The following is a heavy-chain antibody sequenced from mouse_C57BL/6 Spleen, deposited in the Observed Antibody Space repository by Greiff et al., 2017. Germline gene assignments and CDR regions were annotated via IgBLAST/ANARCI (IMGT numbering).Heavy chain of an antibody. V-gene: IGHV3-6*01. Sequence: EVKLEESGPGLVKPSQSLSLTCSVTGYSITSGYYWNWIRQFPGNKLEWMGYISYDGSNNYNPSLKNRISITRDTSKNQFFLKLNSVTTEDTATYYCARDPQYYGIDVWGTGTTVTVSS. CDR1: GYSITSGYY. CDR3: ARDPQYYGIDV. CDR2: ISYDGSN. J-gene: IGHJ1*03. D-gene: IGHD1-1*01.